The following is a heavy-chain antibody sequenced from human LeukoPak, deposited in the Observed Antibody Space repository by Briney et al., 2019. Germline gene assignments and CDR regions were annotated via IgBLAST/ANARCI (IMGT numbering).Heavy chain of an antibody. J-gene: IGHJ4*02. CDR1: GFTFDDYA. D-gene: IGHD3-10*01. V-gene: IGHV3-9*01. CDR3: AKSKYYYGLGSLQPITAFDY. CDR2: ISWNSGSI. Sequence: GGSLRLSCAASGFTFDDYAMHWVRQAPGKGLEWVSGISWNSGSIGYADSVKGRFTISRDNAKNSLYLQMNSLRAEDTALYYCAKSKYYYGLGSLQPITAFDYWGQGTLVTVSS.